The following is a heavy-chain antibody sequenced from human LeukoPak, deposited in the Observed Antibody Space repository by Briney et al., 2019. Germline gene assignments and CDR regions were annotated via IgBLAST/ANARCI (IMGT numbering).Heavy chain of an antibody. V-gene: IGHV4-34*01. Sequence: PSETLSLTCAVYGGSFSGYYWAWIRQPPGKGLEWIGEINHSGSTTYNPSLKSRVTISVDTSKNQFSLKLSSVTAADTAIYYCATVALTEWTFDPWGQGTLVTVSS. CDR1: GGSFSGYY. CDR2: INHSGST. J-gene: IGHJ5*02. CDR3: ATVALTEWTFDP. D-gene: IGHD2-15*01.